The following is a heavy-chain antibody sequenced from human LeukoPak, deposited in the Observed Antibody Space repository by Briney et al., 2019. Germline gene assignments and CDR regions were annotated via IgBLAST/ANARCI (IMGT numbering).Heavy chain of an antibody. Sequence: GGSLRLSCAASGFTFSSYAMSWVRQAPGKGLEWVSAISGSGGSTYYADSVKGRFTISRDNSKNTLYLQMNSLRAEDTAVYYCAKVEGRITIFGVVIIYPFDYWGQGTLVTVSS. CDR1: GFTFSSYA. J-gene: IGHJ4*02. D-gene: IGHD3-3*01. V-gene: IGHV3-23*01. CDR3: AKVEGRITIFGVVIIYPFDY. CDR2: ISGSGGST.